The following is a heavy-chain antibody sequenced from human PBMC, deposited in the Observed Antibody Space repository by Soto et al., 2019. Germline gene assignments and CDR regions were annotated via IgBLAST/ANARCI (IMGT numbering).Heavy chain of an antibody. CDR2: IYYSGST. Sequence: QLQLQESGPGLVKPSETLSLTCTVSGGSISSSSYYWGWIRQPPGKGLEWIGSIYYSGSTYYNPSLKSRVTISVDTSKNQFSLKLSSVTAADTAVYYCARTENPNPGQWLVTFDYWGQGTLVTVSS. D-gene: IGHD6-19*01. CDR3: ARTENPNPGQWLVTFDY. CDR1: GGSISSSSYY. V-gene: IGHV4-39*01. J-gene: IGHJ4*02.